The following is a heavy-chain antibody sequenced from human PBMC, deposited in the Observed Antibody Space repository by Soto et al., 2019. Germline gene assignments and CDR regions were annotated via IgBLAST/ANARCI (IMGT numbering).Heavy chain of an antibody. V-gene: IGHV1-3*01. Sequence: GASVKVSCKASGYTFTSYAMHWVRQAPGQRLEWMGWINAGNGNAKYSQKFQGRVTITRDTSASTAYMELSSLRSEDTAVYYCATGTPMYSSGWYLIGAFDIWGQGTMVTVSS. CDR2: INAGNGNA. CDR3: ATGTPMYSSGWYLIGAFDI. CDR1: GYTFTSYA. J-gene: IGHJ3*02. D-gene: IGHD6-19*01.